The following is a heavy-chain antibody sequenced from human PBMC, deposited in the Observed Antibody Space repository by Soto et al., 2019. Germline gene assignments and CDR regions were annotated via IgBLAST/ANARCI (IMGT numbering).Heavy chain of an antibody. CDR3: VRGGIAGNWFDP. CDR2: IFHSGRT. CDR1: GGSITSGGFY. D-gene: IGHD6-13*01. Sequence: QVQLQESGPGLVKPSQTLSLTCSVSGGSITSGGFYWSWIRQHPEKGLEWIAYIFHSGRTDFNPSRKGRISITADTSKNQFSLKLTSVTAADTAVYYCVRGGIAGNWFDPWGQGTLVTVSS. V-gene: IGHV4-31*03. J-gene: IGHJ5*02.